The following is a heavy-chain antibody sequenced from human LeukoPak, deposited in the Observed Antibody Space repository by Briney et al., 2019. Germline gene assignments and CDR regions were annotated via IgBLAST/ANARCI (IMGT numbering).Heavy chain of an antibody. V-gene: IGHV3-9*01. Sequence: GGSLRLSCAASGFTFDDYAMHWVRQAPGKGLEWVSGISWNSGSIGYADSVKGRFTISRDNAKNSLYLQMNSLRTEDTALYYCAKDMGIDLYGSGKNYWGQGTLVTVSS. CDR3: AKDMGIDLYGSGKNY. D-gene: IGHD3-10*01. CDR1: GFTFDDYA. CDR2: ISWNSGSI. J-gene: IGHJ4*02.